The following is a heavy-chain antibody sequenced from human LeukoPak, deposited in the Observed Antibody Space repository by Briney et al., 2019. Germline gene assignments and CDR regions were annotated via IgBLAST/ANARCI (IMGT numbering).Heavy chain of an antibody. J-gene: IGHJ4*02. Sequence: GGSLRLSCVASRFTFSSYAMSWVRQAPGKGLEWVSVISGSGGSTYYADSVKGRYTISRDNSKNTLYLQMNSLRAEDTAVYYCAKGIITIFGVAQGNYFDYWGQGTLVTVSS. CDR2: ISGSGGST. V-gene: IGHV3-23*01. CDR1: RFTFSSYA. CDR3: AKGIITIFGVAQGNYFDY. D-gene: IGHD3-3*01.